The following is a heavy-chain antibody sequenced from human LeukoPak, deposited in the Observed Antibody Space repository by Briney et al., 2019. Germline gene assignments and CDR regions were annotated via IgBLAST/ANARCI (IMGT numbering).Heavy chain of an antibody. J-gene: IGHJ5*02. CDR2: IYYSGST. V-gene: IGHV4-39*01. CDR3: ARLVPPGWFDP. Sequence: SETLSLTCTVSGGSISSSSYYWGWIRQPPGKGLEWIANIYYSGSTYSNPSLKSRVAISMDTSNNQFSLKLTSVTAADTAVYYCARLVPPGWFDPWGQGTLVTVSS. CDR1: GGSISSSSYY.